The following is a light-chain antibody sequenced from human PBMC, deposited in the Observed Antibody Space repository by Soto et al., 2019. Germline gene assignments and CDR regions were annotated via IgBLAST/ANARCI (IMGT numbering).Light chain of an antibody. J-gene: IGKJ2*01. CDR2: KAP. V-gene: IGKV1-5*03. CDR1: QSISSW. Sequence: DIQMTQSPSTLSASVGDRVTITCRASQSISSWLAWYQQKPGKAPKLLIYKAPSLESGVPSRFSGSGSGTEFALTISSLQPDDFVTYYCKQYNSYSRTFGQGAKLEIK. CDR3: KQYNSYSRT.